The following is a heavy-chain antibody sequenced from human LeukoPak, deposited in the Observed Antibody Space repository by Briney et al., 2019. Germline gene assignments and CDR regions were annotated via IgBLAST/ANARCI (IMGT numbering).Heavy chain of an antibody. CDR1: GFTFSNYA. CDR2: VSGSGGYT. Sequence: GGSLRLSCAATGFTFSNYAMNWVRQAPGKGLEWVSAVSGSGGYTYYVDSVRGRFTISRDNSKSTLYLQLNSLTAEDTAVYYCAKARDIVVAPAAMCALDVWGQGTTVTVSS. J-gene: IGHJ6*02. CDR3: AKARDIVVAPAAMCALDV. D-gene: IGHD2-2*01. V-gene: IGHV3-23*01.